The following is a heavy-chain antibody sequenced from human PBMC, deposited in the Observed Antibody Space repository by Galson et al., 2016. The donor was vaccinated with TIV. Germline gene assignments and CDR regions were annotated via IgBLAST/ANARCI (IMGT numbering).Heavy chain of an antibody. Sequence: SVKVSCKASGGNFRSDAISWVRQAPGQGLEWMGRLIPVFGRAVYAQKFQDRATITADESTSTAYMELSSLRSEDTAVYYCARGDGSGSYYYDAFDIWGQGTLVTVSS. CDR2: LIPVFGRA. CDR1: GGNFRSDA. CDR3: ARGDGSGSYYYDAFDI. D-gene: IGHD3-10*01. V-gene: IGHV1-69*13. J-gene: IGHJ3*02.